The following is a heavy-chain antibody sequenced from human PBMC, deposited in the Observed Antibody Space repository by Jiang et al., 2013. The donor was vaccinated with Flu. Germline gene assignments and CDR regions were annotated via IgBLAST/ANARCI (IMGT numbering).Heavy chain of an antibody. CDR2: LYYNSGST. V-gene: IGHV4-59*08. J-gene: IGHJ3*02. CDR1: GNSISDYY. Sequence: GSGLVKPSETLSLTCSVSGNSISDYYWSWIRQPPGKGLEWIGYLYYNSGSTTYNPSLKSRVTVSVDTSKNQFSLKLTSVTAADTAVYYCARHGDNIMSLYGFHIWGQGTVVTVSS. D-gene: IGHD3-16*01. CDR3: ARHGDNIMSLYGFHI.